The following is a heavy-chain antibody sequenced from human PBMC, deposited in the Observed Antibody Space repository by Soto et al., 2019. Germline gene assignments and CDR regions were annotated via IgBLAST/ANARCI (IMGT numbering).Heavy chain of an antibody. Sequence: GGSLRLSCAASGFTFSSYAMSWVRQAPGKGLEWVSAISGSGGSTYYADSVKGRFTITRDNSKNTLYLQMNSLRAEDTAVYYCASVGRYFDWLLYYWGQGTLVTVSS. CDR2: ISGSGGST. D-gene: IGHD3-9*01. J-gene: IGHJ4*02. CDR3: ASVGRYFDWLLYY. V-gene: IGHV3-23*01. CDR1: GFTFSSYA.